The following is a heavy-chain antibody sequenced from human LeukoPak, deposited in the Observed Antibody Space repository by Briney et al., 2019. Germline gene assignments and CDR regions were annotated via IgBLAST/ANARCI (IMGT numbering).Heavy chain of an antibody. Sequence: PGGSLRLSCAASGFTFSRHWMHWVRQAPGKGLVWVSGIETDGSTTTYADSVRGRFTISRDNAKNTLYLQMNSLRAEDTAVYFCARGRSYGVDVWGQGTTVTGSS. V-gene: IGHV3-74*03. CDR3: ARGRSYGVDV. CDR2: IETDGSTT. J-gene: IGHJ6*02. CDR1: GFTFSRHW.